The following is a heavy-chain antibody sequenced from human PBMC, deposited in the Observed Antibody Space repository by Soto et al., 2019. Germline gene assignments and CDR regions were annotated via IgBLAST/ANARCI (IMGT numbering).Heavy chain of an antibody. D-gene: IGHD1-26*01. CDR1: GDTFSSYA. Sequence: GASVKVSCKASGDTFSSYAISWVRQAPGKGLEWMGKIIPTFGRTNYAQKFQGRLTISADDSISTAYLQWTRLKASDTAIYYCAKSIEGGPMDVWGQGTTVTVSS. CDR3: AKSIEGGPMDV. J-gene: IGHJ6*02. CDR2: IIPTFGRT. V-gene: IGHV1-69*13.